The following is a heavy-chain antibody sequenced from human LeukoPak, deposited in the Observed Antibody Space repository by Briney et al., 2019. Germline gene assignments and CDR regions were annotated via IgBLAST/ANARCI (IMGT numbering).Heavy chain of an antibody. Sequence: GGSLRLSCAASGFTFSSYAMSWVRQAPGKGLEWVSGINGSGGSTYYADSVKGRFTISRDNSKNTEYLQMNSLRAEDTAVYYCAKDIVVVPAPVGYFDLWGRGTLVTVSS. CDR3: AKDIVVVPAPVGYFDL. CDR1: GFTFSSYA. CDR2: INGSGGST. J-gene: IGHJ2*01. V-gene: IGHV3-23*01. D-gene: IGHD2-2*01.